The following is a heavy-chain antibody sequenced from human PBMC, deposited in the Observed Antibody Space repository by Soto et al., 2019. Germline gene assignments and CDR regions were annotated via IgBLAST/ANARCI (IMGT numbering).Heavy chain of an antibody. J-gene: IGHJ4*02. CDR2: ISVFNGYA. CDR1: GYSFHNSG. CDR3: SKTGTTWFAY. Sequence: QVQLVQSGPELKKPGASVKVSCKTSGYSFHNSGISWVRQAPGQGLEWMGRISVFNGYAHSAQKFQGRVIMTADTFTSTAYMELRGLRSDDTAMYYCSKTGTTWFAYWGQGTPVTVSS. V-gene: IGHV1-18*01. D-gene: IGHD3-10*01.